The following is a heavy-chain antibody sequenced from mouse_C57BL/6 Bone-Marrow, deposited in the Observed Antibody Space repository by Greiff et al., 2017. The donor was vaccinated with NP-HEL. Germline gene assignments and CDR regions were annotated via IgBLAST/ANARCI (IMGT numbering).Heavy chain of an antibody. CDR1: GYTFTSYW. V-gene: IGHV1-53*01. D-gene: IGHD1-1*01. CDR3: AKRGLITTVVAPFAY. Sequence: QVQLKQSGTELVKPGASVKLSCKASGYTFTSYWMHWVKQRPGQGLEWIGNINPSNGGTNYNEKFKSKATLTVDKSSSTAYMQLSSLTSEDSAVYYCAKRGLITTVVAPFAYWGQGTLVTVSA. J-gene: IGHJ3*01. CDR2: INPSNGGT.